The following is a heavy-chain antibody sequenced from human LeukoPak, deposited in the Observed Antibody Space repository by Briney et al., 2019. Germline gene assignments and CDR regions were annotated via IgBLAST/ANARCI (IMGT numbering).Heavy chain of an antibody. J-gene: IGHJ4*02. V-gene: IGHV3-33*06. CDR3: AKEGNGDLNFDY. CDR1: GFTFGSYG. Sequence: QPGGSLRLSCAASGFTFGSYGMHWVRQAPGKGLEWVAVIWYDGSNKYYADSVKGRFTISRDNSKNTLYLQMNSLRAEDTAVYYCAKEGNGDLNFDYWGQGTLVTVSS. CDR2: IWYDGSNK. D-gene: IGHD4-17*01.